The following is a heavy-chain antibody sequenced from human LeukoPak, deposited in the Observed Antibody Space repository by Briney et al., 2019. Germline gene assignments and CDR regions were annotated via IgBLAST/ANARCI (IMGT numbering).Heavy chain of an antibody. CDR2: IKQDGSEK. J-gene: IGHJ6*02. D-gene: IGHD3-9*01. CDR3: ARECRYFDWLYPYYYYGMDV. Sequence: GGSLRLSCAASGFTFSSYWMSWVRQAPGKGLEWVANIKQDGSEKYYVDSVKGRFTISRDNAKNSLYLQMNSLRDEDTAVYYCARECRYFDWLYPYYYYGMDVWGQGTTVTVSS. CDR1: GFTFSSYW. V-gene: IGHV3-7*01.